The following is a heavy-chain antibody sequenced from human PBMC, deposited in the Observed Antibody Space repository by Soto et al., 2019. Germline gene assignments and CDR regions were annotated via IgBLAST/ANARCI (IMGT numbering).Heavy chain of an antibody. CDR3: EKSLEEWEGHEDFYYYYYGIDV. J-gene: IGHJ6*02. Sequence: QVQLVQSGAEVKKPGSSVKVSCKASGGTFSSYAISWVRQAPGQGLEWMGGIIPIFGTANYAQKFQVRVTLTEDNSTSTGYMELSSLRSEDPAVYYCEKSLEEWEGHEDFYYYYYGIDVLGPVTTVTVSS. D-gene: IGHD1-26*01. V-gene: IGHV1-69*06. CDR2: IIPIFGTA. CDR1: GGTFSSYA.